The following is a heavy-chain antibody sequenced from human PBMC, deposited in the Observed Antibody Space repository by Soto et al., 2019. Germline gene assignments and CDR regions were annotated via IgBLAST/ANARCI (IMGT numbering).Heavy chain of an antibody. Sequence: ASVKVSCKASGYTFTGYYMHWVRQAPGQGLEWMGWINPNSGGTNYAQKFQGRVTMTRETSISTAYMELSRLRSDDTDVYYCARDLGDFWSGLPIDYWAQGTLVTVSS. D-gene: IGHD3-3*01. CDR1: GYTFTGYY. CDR2: INPNSGGT. V-gene: IGHV1-2*02. J-gene: IGHJ4*02. CDR3: ARDLGDFWSGLPIDY.